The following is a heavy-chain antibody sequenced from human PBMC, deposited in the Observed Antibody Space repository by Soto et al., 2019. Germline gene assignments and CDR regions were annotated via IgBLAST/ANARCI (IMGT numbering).Heavy chain of an antibody. CDR2: IYFSGST. D-gene: IGHD1-26*01. CDR1: GCSISSNAYH. J-gene: IGHJ4*02. V-gene: IGHV4-31*03. CDR3: ARAPIGRPLDY. Sequence: QVQLQESGPGLVKPSQTLSLTCTVAGCSISSNAYHWTWIRQHPGEGLEWIGDIYFSGSTNYNPSLKSRLTISVDTSKNQFSLNLTSVTAADTAVYYCARAPIGRPLDYWGQGTLVTVSS.